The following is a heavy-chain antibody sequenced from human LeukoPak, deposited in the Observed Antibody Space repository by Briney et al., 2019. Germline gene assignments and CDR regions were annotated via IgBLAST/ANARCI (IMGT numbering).Heavy chain of an antibody. CDR2: LYHSGYT. V-gene: IGHV4-38-2*02. CDR3: ARDLNPTHYFDY. J-gene: IGHJ4*02. CDR1: GYSISRGYY. Sequence: SDTLSLTCNVSGYSISRGYYWAWIRQAPGKGLEWIGSLYHSGYTPYNPSLKGRVPISVDTPKNDFSLKLSSVAAADTAIYYCARDLNPTHYFDYWGKGTLVTVSS.